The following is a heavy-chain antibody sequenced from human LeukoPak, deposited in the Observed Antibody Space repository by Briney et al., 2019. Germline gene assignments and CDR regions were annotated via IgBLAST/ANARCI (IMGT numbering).Heavy chain of an antibody. D-gene: IGHD2-2*01. CDR2: ISYDGSNK. J-gene: IGHJ4*02. CDR1: GFTFSSYG. Sequence: GGSLRLSCVASGFTFSSYGMRWVRQAPGKGLEWVVVISYDGSNKYYADSVKGRFTISRDNSKNTLYLEMNSLRTEDTAVYYCAKDTGSTSWHTFDSWGQGTLVTVSS. V-gene: IGHV3-30*18. CDR3: AKDTGSTSWHTFDS.